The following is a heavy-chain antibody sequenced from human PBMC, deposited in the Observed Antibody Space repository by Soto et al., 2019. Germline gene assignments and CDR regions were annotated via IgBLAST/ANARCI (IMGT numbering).Heavy chain of an antibody. CDR1: GFTFRSFG. D-gene: IGHD3-10*01. CDR2: ISGYNGDT. CDR3: ARDKMIYTYGSGTFDY. V-gene: IGHV1-18*04. J-gene: IGHJ4*02. Sequence: ASVKVSCKASGFTFRSFGISWVRQAPGQGLEWMGWISGYNGDTDIAQKVQGRLSLTTDTSTNTAYMELRRLRSDDTAVYYCARDKMIYTYGSGTFDYWGQGTVVTV.